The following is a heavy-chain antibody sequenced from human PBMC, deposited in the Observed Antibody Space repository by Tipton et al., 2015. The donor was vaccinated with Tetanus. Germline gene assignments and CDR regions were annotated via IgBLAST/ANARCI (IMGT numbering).Heavy chain of an antibody. CDR3: AIQQVRGVAFDI. D-gene: IGHD3-10*01. CDR1: GFTFDDYA. V-gene: IGHV3-9*01. J-gene: IGHJ3*02. Sequence: SLRLSCAASGFTFDDYAMHWVRQAPGKGLEWVSGISWNSGSIGYADSVKGRFTISRDNAKNSLYLQMNSLRAEDTALYYCAIQQVRGVAFDIWGQGTMVTVSS. CDR2: ISWNSGSI.